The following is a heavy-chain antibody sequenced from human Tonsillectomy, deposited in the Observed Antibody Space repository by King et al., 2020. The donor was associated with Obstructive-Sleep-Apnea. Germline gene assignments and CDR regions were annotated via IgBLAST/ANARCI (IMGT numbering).Heavy chain of an antibody. J-gene: IGHJ4*02. CDR3: ARDRTEYSASWYSDY. D-gene: IGHD6-13*01. CDR1: GYTFTAYH. V-gene: IGHV1-2*04. Sequence: VQLVESGAEVKKPGASVKVSCKASGYTFTAYHLHWWRQAPGQGLEWVGWINPNSGGTNYEQKFQGWVTMTRDASISTVYMELSSLKPDDTAVYYCARDRTEYSASWYSDYWGRGTLVTVSS. CDR2: INPNSGGT.